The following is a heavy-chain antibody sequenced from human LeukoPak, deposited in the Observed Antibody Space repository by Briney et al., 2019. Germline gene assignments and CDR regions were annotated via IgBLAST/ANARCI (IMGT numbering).Heavy chain of an antibody. Sequence: GGSLRLSCAASGFTFSRYAMSWVRQTPEKGLEWVSVISGSDGSTYYADSVRGRFTISRDDSGNTLFLQMNSLRAEDTAVYFCAKRGVVIRVILVGFHKEAYYFDSWGQGALVTVSS. CDR1: GFTFSRYA. V-gene: IGHV3-23*01. D-gene: IGHD3-22*01. CDR2: ISGSDGST. J-gene: IGHJ4*02. CDR3: AKRGVVIRVILVGFHKEAYYFDS.